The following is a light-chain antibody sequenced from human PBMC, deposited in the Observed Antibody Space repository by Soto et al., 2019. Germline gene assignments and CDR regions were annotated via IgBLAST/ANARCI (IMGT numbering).Light chain of an antibody. Sequence: QSALTQPASVSGSPGQSITISCTGTSSDVGGYNYVSWYQQHPGKAPKLMIYEVSNRPSGVSNRFSGSKSGNTASLTISGLQAEDEADYYCSSYTINSTLVFGTGTKLTVL. CDR2: EVS. J-gene: IGLJ1*01. V-gene: IGLV2-14*01. CDR3: SSYTINSTLV. CDR1: SSDVGGYNY.